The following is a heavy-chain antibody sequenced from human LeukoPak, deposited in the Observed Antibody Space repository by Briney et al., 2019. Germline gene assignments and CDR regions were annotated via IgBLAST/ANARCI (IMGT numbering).Heavy chain of an antibody. CDR3: AKSFSLLVDYYDSSGYLAFDI. D-gene: IGHD3-22*01. CDR2: ISGSGGST. Sequence: PGGSLRLSCVASGFTFSNYWMSWVRQAPGKGLEWVSAISGSGGSTYYADSVMGRFTISRDNSKNTLYLQLNSLRAEDTAVYYCAKSFSLLVDYYDSSGYLAFDIWGQGTMVTVSS. V-gene: IGHV3-23*01. J-gene: IGHJ3*02. CDR1: GFTFSNYW.